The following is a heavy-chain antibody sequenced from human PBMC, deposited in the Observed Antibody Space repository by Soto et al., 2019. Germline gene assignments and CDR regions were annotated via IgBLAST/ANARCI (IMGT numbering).Heavy chain of an antibody. V-gene: IGHV1-69*13. D-gene: IGHD1-26*01. CDR2: IIPIFGTA. J-gene: IGHJ3*02. CDR1: AGTFSSYA. Sequence: SVKVSCKASAGTFSSYAISWVRQAPGQGLEWMGGIIPIFGTANYAQKFQGRVTITADESTSTAYMELSSLRSEDTAVYYCASGRRLDVDAFDIWGQGTMVTVSS. CDR3: ASGRRLDVDAFDI.